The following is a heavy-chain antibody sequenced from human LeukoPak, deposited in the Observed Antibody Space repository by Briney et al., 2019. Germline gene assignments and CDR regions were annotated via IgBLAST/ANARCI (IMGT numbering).Heavy chain of an antibody. J-gene: IGHJ4*02. CDR2: IRSKAYSGTT. Sequence: GGSLRLSCTASGFTFGDYAMSWVRQAPGKGLEWVGFIRSKAYSGTTEYAASVKGRFTISRDDSKSIAYLQMNSLKTEDTAVYYCTRVHGSSWYGYFDYWGQGTLVTVSS. D-gene: IGHD6-13*01. CDR3: TRVHGSSWYGYFDY. V-gene: IGHV3-49*04. CDR1: GFTFGDYA.